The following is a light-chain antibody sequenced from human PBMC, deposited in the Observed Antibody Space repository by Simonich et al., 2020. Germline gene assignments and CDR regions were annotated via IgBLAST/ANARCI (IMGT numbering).Light chain of an antibody. J-gene: IGKJ1*01. CDR3: QQRSNWPRT. Sequence: EIVMTQSPATLSVSPGEKATLSCGASQSVSSYLAWYQQKPGQAPRLLIYDASNRATGIPARFSGSGSGTDFTLTISSLEPEDFAVYYCQQRSNWPRTFGQGTKVEIK. CDR1: QSVSSY. V-gene: IGKV3-11*01. CDR2: DAS.